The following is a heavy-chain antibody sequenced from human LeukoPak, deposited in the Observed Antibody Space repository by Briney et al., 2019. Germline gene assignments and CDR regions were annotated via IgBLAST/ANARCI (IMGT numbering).Heavy chain of an antibody. J-gene: IGHJ4*02. D-gene: IGHD4-11*01. CDR2: IYSGGST. V-gene: IGHV3-53*01. Sequence: PGGSLRLSCAASGFTVSSNYMSWVRQAPGKGLEWVSVIYSGGSTYYADSVKGRFTISRDNSKNTLYLQMNSLRAEDTAVYYCARIWTVTTNFDYWGQGTLVTVSS. CDR3: ARIWTVTTNFDY. CDR1: GFTVSSNY.